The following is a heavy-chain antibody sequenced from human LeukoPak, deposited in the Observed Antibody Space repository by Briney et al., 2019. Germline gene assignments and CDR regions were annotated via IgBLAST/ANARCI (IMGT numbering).Heavy chain of an antibody. CDR3: AKDPKVFNYRPGVFDI. Sequence: QPGGSLRLSCTVSGFTVSSDSMSWVRQAPGKGLEWVSGISGTGGSTYYADSVKGRFTISRDNSKNALYLQMNSLRAEDTAVYYCAKDPKVFNYRPGVFDIWGQGTMVTVSS. J-gene: IGHJ3*02. D-gene: IGHD4-11*01. CDR1: GFTVSSDS. V-gene: IGHV3-23*01. CDR2: ISGTGGST.